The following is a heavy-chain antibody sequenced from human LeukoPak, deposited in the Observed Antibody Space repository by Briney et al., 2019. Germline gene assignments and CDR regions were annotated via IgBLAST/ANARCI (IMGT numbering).Heavy chain of an antibody. CDR1: GFTFSSYE. CDR2: MSRSGSTI. CDR3: ARGRKDMMAAGLFDY. D-gene: IGHD6-13*01. Sequence: GGSLRLSCAASGFTFSSYEMNWVRQAPGKGLEWVSYMSRSGSTIYYADSAKGRFTISSDNAKNSLYLQMNSLRAEDTAVYYCARGRKDMMAAGLFDYWGQGTLVTVSS. J-gene: IGHJ4*02. V-gene: IGHV3-48*03.